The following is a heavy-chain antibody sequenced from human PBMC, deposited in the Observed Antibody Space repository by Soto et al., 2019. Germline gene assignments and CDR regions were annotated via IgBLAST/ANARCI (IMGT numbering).Heavy chain of an antibody. CDR1: GFTVGDYA. Sequence: LRLSCTASGFTVGDYAMSWVRQAPGKGLEWVGFIRSKAYGGTTEYAASVKGRFTISRDDSKSIAYLQMNSLKTEDTAVYYCTRDRYSSGWRRFDYWGQGTLVTVSS. V-gene: IGHV3-49*04. J-gene: IGHJ4*02. D-gene: IGHD6-19*01. CDR3: TRDRYSSGWRRFDY. CDR2: IRSKAYGGTT.